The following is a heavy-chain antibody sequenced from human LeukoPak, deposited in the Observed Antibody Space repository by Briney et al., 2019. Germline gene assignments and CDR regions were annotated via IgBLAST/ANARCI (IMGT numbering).Heavy chain of an antibody. CDR3: ARGYCSSGSCYEIDY. Sequence: GASVKVSCKASGYTFTNYAMHWVRQAPGQRLEWMGWINTGNGNTKYSQKFQGRVTITRDTSASTAYMELNSLRSEDTAVYYCARGYCSSGSCYEIDYWGQGTLVTVSS. D-gene: IGHD2-15*01. CDR1: GYTFTNYA. J-gene: IGHJ4*02. CDR2: INTGNGNT. V-gene: IGHV1-3*04.